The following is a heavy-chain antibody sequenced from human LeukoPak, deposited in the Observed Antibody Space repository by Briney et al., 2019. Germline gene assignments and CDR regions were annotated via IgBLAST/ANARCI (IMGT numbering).Heavy chain of an antibody. Sequence: SETLSLTCAVYGGSFSGYYWSWIRQPPGKGLEWIGEINHSGSINYNPSLKSRVTISVDTSKNQFSLKLSSATAADTAVYYCARHRGSGSYYSYYYYYMDVWGKGTTVTISS. V-gene: IGHV4-34*01. CDR2: INHSGSI. D-gene: IGHD3-10*01. CDR3: ARHRGSGSYYSYYYYYMDV. J-gene: IGHJ6*03. CDR1: GGSFSGYY.